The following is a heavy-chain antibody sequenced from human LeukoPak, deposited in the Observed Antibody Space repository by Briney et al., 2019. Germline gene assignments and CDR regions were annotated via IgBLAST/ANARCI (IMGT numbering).Heavy chain of an antibody. CDR1: GFTFSTYA. D-gene: IGHD2-8*01. CDR2: ISSSGGRT. V-gene: IGHV3-64*01. J-gene: IGHJ3*02. Sequence: GGSLRLSCAASGFTFSTYAMHWVRQAPGKGLEYVSAISSSGGRTYYANSVKGRFTISRDNSKKTLYLQMGSLRADDMAVYYCARVSTNDRRNAFDIWGQGTMVTVSS. CDR3: ARVSTNDRRNAFDI.